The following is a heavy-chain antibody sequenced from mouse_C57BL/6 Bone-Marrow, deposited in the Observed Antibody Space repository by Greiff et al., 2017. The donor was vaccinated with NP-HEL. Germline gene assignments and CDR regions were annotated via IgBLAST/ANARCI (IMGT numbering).Heavy chain of an antibody. CDR2: IRLKSDNYAT. J-gene: IGHJ1*03. CDR1: GFTFSNYW. CDR3: TLYEIAEGSFDV. V-gene: IGHV6-3*01. D-gene: IGHD1-1*01. Sequence: EVQVVESGGGLVQPGGSMKLSCVASGFTFSNYWMNWVRQSPEKGLEWVAQIRLKSDNYATHYAESVKGRFTISRDDSKSSVYLQMNNLRAEDTGIYYCTLYEIAEGSFDVWGTGTTVTVSS.